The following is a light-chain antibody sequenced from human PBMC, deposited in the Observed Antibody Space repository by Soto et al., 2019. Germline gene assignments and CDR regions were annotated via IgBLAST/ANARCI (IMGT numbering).Light chain of an antibody. CDR2: QGY. CDR3: CAYAATYTYV. V-gene: IGLV2-23*01. CDR1: SSDVGKYNL. J-gene: IGLJ1*01. Sequence: QSALTQPTSVSGSPGQSITISCTGTSSDVGKYNLVSWYQQHPGKAPKVMILQGYKRPSGVSNRFSGSKFGNTASLTISGLQAEDEAEYYCCAYAATYTYVFGTGTKVTVL.